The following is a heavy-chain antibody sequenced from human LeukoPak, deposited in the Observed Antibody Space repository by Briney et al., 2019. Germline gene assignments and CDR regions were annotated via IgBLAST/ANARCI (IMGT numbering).Heavy chain of an antibody. CDR3: ARDLADSSGYPPDAFDI. Sequence: ASVKVSCKASGYTFTSYGISWVRQAPGQGLEWMGWISAYNGNTNYAQKLQDRVTMTTDTSTSTAYMELRSLRSDDTAVYYCARDLADSSGYPPDAFDIWGQGTMVTVSS. CDR2: ISAYNGNT. J-gene: IGHJ3*02. CDR1: GYTFTSYG. V-gene: IGHV1-18*01. D-gene: IGHD3-22*01.